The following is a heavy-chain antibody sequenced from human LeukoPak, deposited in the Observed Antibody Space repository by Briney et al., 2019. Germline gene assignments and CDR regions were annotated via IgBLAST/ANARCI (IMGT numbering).Heavy chain of an antibody. J-gene: IGHJ6*04. D-gene: IGHD3-10*01. Sequence: PSETLSLTCAVYGGSFSGYYWSWIRQPPGKGLEWIGEINHSGSTNYNPSLKSRVTISVDTSKNQFSLKLSSVTAADTAVYYCARVSSYYYGARMDVWGKGTTVTVSS. CDR2: INHSGST. CDR3: ARVSSYYYGARMDV. V-gene: IGHV4-34*01. CDR1: GGSFSGYY.